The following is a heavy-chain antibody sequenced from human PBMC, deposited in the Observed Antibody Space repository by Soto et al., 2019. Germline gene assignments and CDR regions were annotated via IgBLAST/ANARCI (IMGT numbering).Heavy chain of an antibody. D-gene: IGHD4-4*01. CDR1: GGSISSISYY. Sequence: SETLSLTCTVSGGSISSISYYWGWIRQPPGKGLEWIGSIYYSGSTYYNPSLKSRVTISVDTSKNQFSLKLSSVTAADTAVYYCARQYSKIFDYWGQGTLVTVSS. CDR3: ARQYSKIFDY. V-gene: IGHV4-39*01. J-gene: IGHJ4*02. CDR2: IYYSGST.